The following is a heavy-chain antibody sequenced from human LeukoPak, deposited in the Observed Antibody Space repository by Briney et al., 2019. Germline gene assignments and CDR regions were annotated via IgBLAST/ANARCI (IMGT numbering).Heavy chain of an antibody. D-gene: IGHD6-13*01. CDR2: IKSDESER. J-gene: IGHJ4*02. CDR3: ATTLNIATPGHL. CDR1: GFTFSSYA. V-gene: IGHV3-7*01. Sequence: GGSLRLSCAASGFTFSSYAMSWVRQAPGKGLEWVANIKSDESERFFLDSVKGRLTISRYNAKNSVYLQMSSLRAEDTGVYYCATTLNIATPGHLWGQGALVTVSS.